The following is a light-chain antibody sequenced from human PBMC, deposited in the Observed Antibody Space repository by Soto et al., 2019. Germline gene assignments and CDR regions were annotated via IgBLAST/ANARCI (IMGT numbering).Light chain of an antibody. J-gene: IGKJ2*01. CDR1: QNSRTY. Sequence: DIQRTQSPYSLSASVGDIVTITCRASQNSRTYLNWYHQKPGRAPKLLIYAAYTLQSGVTSRFSGSGSGTDFTLTSNSLQPEDFATYYYCQQSDRTPYTFVHWTKL. V-gene: IGKV1-39*01. CDR2: AAY. CDR3: QQSDRTPYT.